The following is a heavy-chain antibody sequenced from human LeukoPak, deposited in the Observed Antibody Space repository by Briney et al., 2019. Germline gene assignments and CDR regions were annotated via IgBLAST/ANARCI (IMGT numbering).Heavy chain of an antibody. J-gene: IGHJ5*02. CDR2: INHSGST. CDR3: ARQVRDLVLWLGGGWFDP. CDR1: GGSFSGYY. V-gene: IGHV4-34*01. Sequence: SETLSLTCAVYGGSFSGYYWSWIRQPPGKGLEWIGEINHSGSTNYNPSLKSRVTISVDTSKNQFSLKLSSVTAADTAVYYCARQVRDLVLWLGGGWFDPWGQGTLVTVSS. D-gene: IGHD3-10*01.